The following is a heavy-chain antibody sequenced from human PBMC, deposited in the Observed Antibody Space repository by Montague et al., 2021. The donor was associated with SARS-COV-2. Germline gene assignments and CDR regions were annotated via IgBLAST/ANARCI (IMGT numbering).Heavy chain of an antibody. CDR2: SDHSGIT. CDR3: ARVISAVAGANFYFDY. V-gene: IGHV4-38-2*02. CDR1: GGSISSASY. J-gene: IGHJ4*02. D-gene: IGHD4/OR15-4a*01. Sequence: SETLSLTCTVSGGSISSASYWGWIRPPPGTGLEWIGTSDHSGITXYSPPLKSRVTISLDTSKNQFSLNLDSVTASDTAMYYCARVISAVAGANFYFDYWGQGTLVTVSS.